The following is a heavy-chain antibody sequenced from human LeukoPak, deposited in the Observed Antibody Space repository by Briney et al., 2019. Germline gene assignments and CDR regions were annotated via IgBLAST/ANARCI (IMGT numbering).Heavy chain of an antibody. D-gene: IGHD4-23*01. V-gene: IGHV3-7*03. CDR2: IKQDGSEK. CDR1: GFTFSSYW. CDR3: AKDRYAVTAANYYYYMDV. J-gene: IGHJ6*03. Sequence: GGSLRLSCAASGFTFSSYWMSWVRQAPGKGLEWVANIKQDGSEKYYVDSVKGRFTISRDNAKNSLYLQMNSLRAEDTAVYYCAKDRYAVTAANYYYYMDVWGKGTTVTVSS.